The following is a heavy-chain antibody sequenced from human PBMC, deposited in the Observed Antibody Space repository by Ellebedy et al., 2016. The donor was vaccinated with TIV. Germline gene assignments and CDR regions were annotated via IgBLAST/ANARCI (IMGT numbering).Heavy chain of an antibody. CDR1: GGSISSYY. CDR3: ARGLGGNPPKY. D-gene: IGHD4-23*01. Sequence: MPSETLSLTCSVSGGSISSYYWTWIRQLPGKGLEWIGFIDYRGSTNYNPSLKSRVTMSVDTSKNQFSLKLSSVTAADTAVYFCARGLGGNPPKYWGQGTRVTVSS. V-gene: IGHV4-59*01. J-gene: IGHJ1*01. CDR2: IDYRGST.